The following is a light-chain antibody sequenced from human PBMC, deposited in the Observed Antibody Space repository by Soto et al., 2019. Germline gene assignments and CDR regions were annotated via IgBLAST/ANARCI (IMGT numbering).Light chain of an antibody. Sequence: DIHLTQSPSFLSASVGDRVTITCRASQGIVSSLAWYQQKAGKAPKLLIYAASTLESGVPSRFSGSGPGTEFTLTISSLQPEDFAIYYFQQFNSYPLTFGGGTKVEIK. CDR2: AAS. CDR3: QQFNSYPLT. J-gene: IGKJ4*01. V-gene: IGKV1-9*01. CDR1: QGIVSS.